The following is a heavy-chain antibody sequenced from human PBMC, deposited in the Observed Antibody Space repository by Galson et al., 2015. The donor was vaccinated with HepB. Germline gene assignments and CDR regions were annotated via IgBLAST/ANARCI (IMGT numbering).Heavy chain of an antibody. V-gene: IGHV3-21*04. D-gene: IGHD3-22*01. J-gene: IGHJ3*02. CDR1: GFTFSSYS. CDR3: AKEEGGYYDSSGDAFDI. Sequence: SLRLSCAASGFTFSSYSMNWIRQAPGKGLEWVSSISSSSSYIYYADSVKGRFTISRDNAKNSLYLQMNSLRAEDTAVYYCAKEEGGYYDSSGDAFDIWGQGTMVTVSS. CDR2: ISSSSSYI.